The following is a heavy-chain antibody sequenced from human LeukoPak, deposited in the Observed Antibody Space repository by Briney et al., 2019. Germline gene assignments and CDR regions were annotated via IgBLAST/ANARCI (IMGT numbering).Heavy chain of an antibody. D-gene: IGHD5-12*01. Sequence: GGSLRLSCAASGFTFSSYWMSWVRQAPGKGLEWVANIKQDGSEKYYVDSVKGRFTISRDNSKNTLYLQMNSLRAEDTAVYYCAKAGKRGSFDFWGQGTLVTVSS. CDR2: IKQDGSEK. CDR3: AKAGKRGSFDF. V-gene: IGHV3-7*03. CDR1: GFTFSSYW. J-gene: IGHJ4*02.